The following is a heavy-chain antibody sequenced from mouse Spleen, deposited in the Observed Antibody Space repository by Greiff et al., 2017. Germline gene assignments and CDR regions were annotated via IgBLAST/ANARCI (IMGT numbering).Heavy chain of an antibody. V-gene: IGHV2-2*01. Sequence: QVQLQQSGPGLVQPSQSLSITCTVSGFSLTSYGVHWVRQSPGKGLEWLGVIWSGGSTDYNAAFISRLSISKDNSKSQVFFKMNSLQADDTAIYYCARMNPSHYYGSSYAMDYWGQGTSVTVSS. D-gene: IGHD1-1*01. CDR2: IWSGGST. CDR1: GFSLTSYG. CDR3: ARMNPSHYYGSSYAMDY. J-gene: IGHJ4*01.